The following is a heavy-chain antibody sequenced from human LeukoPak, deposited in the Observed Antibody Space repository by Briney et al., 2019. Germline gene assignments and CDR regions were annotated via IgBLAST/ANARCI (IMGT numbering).Heavy chain of an antibody. CDR1: GSTFSTFG. CDR2: ISKTSRTI. Sequence: GSLRLSCVASGSTFSTFGMNWVRQAPGMGLEWLSYISKTSRTINYADSVKGRFTISRDNAKNSLYLQMNSLRDEDTAVYYCAAVPLVRGVTDSYDYWGQGTLVTVSS. CDR3: AAVPLVRGVTDSYDY. V-gene: IGHV3-48*02. J-gene: IGHJ4*02. D-gene: IGHD3-10*02.